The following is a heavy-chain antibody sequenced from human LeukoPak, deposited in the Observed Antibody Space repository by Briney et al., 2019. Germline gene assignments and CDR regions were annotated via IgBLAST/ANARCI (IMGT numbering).Heavy chain of an antibody. Sequence: GGSLRLSCAASGFTFSMSGMHWVRQAPGKGLEWVAFVRFDVSKKYYADSVKGRFTISRDNSQNTLYLLMNSLRAEDTAVYYCARASSTRAWQWLRIDYYYMDVWGKGTTVTVSS. J-gene: IGHJ6*03. D-gene: IGHD6-19*01. V-gene: IGHV3-30*02. CDR2: VRFDVSKK. CDR1: GFTFSMSG. CDR3: ARASSTRAWQWLRIDYYYMDV.